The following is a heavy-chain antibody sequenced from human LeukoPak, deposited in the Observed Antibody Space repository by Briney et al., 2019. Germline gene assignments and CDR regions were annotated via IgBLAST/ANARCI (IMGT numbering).Heavy chain of an antibody. CDR3: ARTRAGTFDY. J-gene: IGHJ4*02. D-gene: IGHD6-13*01. CDR1: GFTFSSYG. CDR2: ISYDGSNK. V-gene: IGHV3-30*19. Sequence: GGSLRLSCAASGFTFSSYGMHWVRQAPGKGLEWVAVISYDGSNKYYADSVKGRFTISRDNSKNTLYLQMNSLRAEDTAVYYCARTRAGTFDYWGQGTLVTVSS.